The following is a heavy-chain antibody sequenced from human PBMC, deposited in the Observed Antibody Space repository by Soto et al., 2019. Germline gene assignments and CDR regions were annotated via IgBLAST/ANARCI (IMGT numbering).Heavy chain of an antibody. CDR2: IYYSGST. D-gene: IGHD2-15*01. CDR1: GGSISSSSYY. CDR3: ARQGILGYCSGGSCYSIRNWFDP. J-gene: IGHJ5*02. V-gene: IGHV4-39*01. Sequence: TSETLSLTCTVSGGSISSSSYYWGWIRQPPGKGLEWIGSIYYSGSTYYNPSLKSRVTISVDTSKNQFSLKLSSVTAADTAVYYCARQGILGYCSGGSCYSIRNWFDPWGQGTLVTVSS.